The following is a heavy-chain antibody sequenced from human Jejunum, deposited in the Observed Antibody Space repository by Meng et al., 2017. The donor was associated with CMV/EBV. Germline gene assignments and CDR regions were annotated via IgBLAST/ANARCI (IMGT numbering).Heavy chain of an antibody. V-gene: IGHV4-39*07. D-gene: IGHD3-3*01. CDR3: ASRSSGYYTPFDY. Sequence: VSRGSIPRTAYYWGWIRQPPGKGLEWIGSISYSGTTYYNPSPKSRVTISLDTSKNHFSLKLTSVTAADTAVYYCASRSSGYYTPFDYWAQGTLVTVSS. CDR1: RGSIPRTAYY. J-gene: IGHJ4*02. CDR2: ISYSGTT.